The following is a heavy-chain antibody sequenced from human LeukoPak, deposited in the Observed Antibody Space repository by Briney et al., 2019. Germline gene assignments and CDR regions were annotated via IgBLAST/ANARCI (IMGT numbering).Heavy chain of an antibody. CDR2: INPNSGGT. Sequence: ASVKVSCKDSGYTFSGYYIFWVRRAPGQGLEWMGWINPNSGGTNYAQEFQGRVTMTRDTSITTAYMELSTLRSDDTAVYYCALIGDHAWFDPWGQGTLVTVSS. J-gene: IGHJ5*02. D-gene: IGHD3-10*01. V-gene: IGHV1-2*02. CDR3: ALIGDHAWFDP. CDR1: GYTFSGYY.